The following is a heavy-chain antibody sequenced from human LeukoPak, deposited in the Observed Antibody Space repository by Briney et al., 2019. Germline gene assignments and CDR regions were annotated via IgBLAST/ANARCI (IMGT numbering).Heavy chain of an antibody. Sequence: GGSLRLSCVASGFTFSSRDWMTWVRQAPGKGLEWVANIKQDGSEKNYVDSVKGRFTISRDNAKNSLYLQMNSLRAEDTAVYYCARDLIYGSGEYWGQGTLVTVSS. CDR1: GFTFSSRDW. V-gene: IGHV3-7*01. J-gene: IGHJ4*02. CDR2: IKQDGSEK. D-gene: IGHD3-10*01. CDR3: ARDLIYGSGEY.